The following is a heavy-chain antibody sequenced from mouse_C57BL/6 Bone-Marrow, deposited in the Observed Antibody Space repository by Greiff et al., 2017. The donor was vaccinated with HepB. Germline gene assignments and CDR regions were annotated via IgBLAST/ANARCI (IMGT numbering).Heavy chain of an antibody. Sequence: VQLQQSGAELVRPGASVKLSCTASGFNIKDDYMHWVKQRPEQGLEWIGWIDPENGDTEYASKFQGKATITADTSSNTAHLQLSILPSEDTAVSYCTTNVGVFCDYWGQGTTLTVSS. CDR2: IDPENGDT. CDR1: GFNIKDDY. J-gene: IGHJ2*01. V-gene: IGHV14-4*01. CDR3: TTNVGVFCDY.